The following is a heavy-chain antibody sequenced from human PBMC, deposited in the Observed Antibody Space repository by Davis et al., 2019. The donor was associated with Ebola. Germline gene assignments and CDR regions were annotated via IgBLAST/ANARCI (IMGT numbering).Heavy chain of an antibody. D-gene: IGHD1-26*01. CDR2: INPSGGST. CDR3: VRDRLKTELGSLKFQWYHHYGLDV. V-gene: IGHV1-46*01. CDR1: GYVFTSYY. J-gene: IGHJ6*02. Sequence: ASVKVSCKASGYVFTSYYIHWVRQAPGQELEWMGIINPSGGSTTYAQKFQGRVTMTRDTSIGTAYLDIRRLTSDDTAVYYCVRDRLKTELGSLKFQWYHHYGLDVWGQGTTVTVSS.